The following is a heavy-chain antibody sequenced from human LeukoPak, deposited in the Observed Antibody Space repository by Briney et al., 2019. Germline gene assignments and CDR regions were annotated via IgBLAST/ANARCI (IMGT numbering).Heavy chain of an antibody. CDR2: IRYDGSNK. D-gene: IGHD3-9*01. J-gene: IGHJ4*02. CDR3: AKELDWLIDY. Sequence: GGSLRLSCAASGFTFSSYGMHWVRQAPGKGLEWVAFIRYDGSNKYDADSVKGRFTISRDNSKNTLYLQMNSLRVEDTAVYYCAKELDWLIDYWGQGTLVTVSS. CDR1: GFTFSSYG. V-gene: IGHV3-30*02.